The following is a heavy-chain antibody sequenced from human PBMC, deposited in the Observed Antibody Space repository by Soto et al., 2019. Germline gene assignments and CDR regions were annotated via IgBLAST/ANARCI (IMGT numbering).Heavy chain of an antibody. CDR2: IGTAGDT. D-gene: IGHD6-19*01. J-gene: IGHJ5*02. Sequence: EVQLVESGGGLVQPGGSLRLSCAASGFTFSSYDMHWVRQATGKGLEWVSAIGTAGDTYYPGSVKGRFTISRENAKSSLYLQMNSLRAGDTAVYYCARGSYSSGWYNWFDPWGQGTLVTVSS. CDR1: GFTFSSYD. V-gene: IGHV3-13*01. CDR3: ARGSYSSGWYNWFDP.